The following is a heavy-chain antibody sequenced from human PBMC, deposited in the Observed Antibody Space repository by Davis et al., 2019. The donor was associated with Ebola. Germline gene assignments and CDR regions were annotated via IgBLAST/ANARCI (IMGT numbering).Heavy chain of an antibody. CDR1: GYTFTSYG. D-gene: IGHD6-19*01. J-gene: IGHJ4*02. CDR2: ISAYNGNT. CDR3: ARENPPGIAVAGTSPDFDY. V-gene: IGHV1-18*01. Sequence: AASVTVSCKASGYTFTSYGISWVRQAPGQGLEWMGWISAYNGNTNYAQKLQGRVTMTRDTSTSTVYMELSSLRSEDTAVYYCARENPPGIAVAGTSPDFDYWGQGTLVTVSS.